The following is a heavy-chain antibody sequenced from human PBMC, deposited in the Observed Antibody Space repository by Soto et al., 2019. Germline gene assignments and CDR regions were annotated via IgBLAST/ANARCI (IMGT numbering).Heavy chain of an antibody. V-gene: IGHV3-21*01. D-gene: IGHD1-1*01. J-gene: IGHJ4*02. CDR1: GFTFSAFN. CDR2: ITSSNNFI. Sequence: GGSLRLSCAASGFTFSAFNINWVRQAPWKGLEWVSSITSSNNFIYYADSVKGRFTISRDNAKNSLYLQMNSLRAEDTAVYFCARSPPGTTLVSGYFDYWGQGSLVTVSS. CDR3: ARSPPGTTLVSGYFDY.